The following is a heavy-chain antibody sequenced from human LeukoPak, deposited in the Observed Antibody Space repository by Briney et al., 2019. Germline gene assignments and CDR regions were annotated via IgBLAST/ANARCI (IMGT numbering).Heavy chain of an antibody. CDR3: ARVQAGATTSGAFDI. D-gene: IGHD1-26*01. Sequence: ASVKVSCKASGGTFSSYAISWVRQAPGQGLEWMGRIIPILGIANYAQKFQGRVTITADKSTSTAYMELSSLRSEDTAVYYCARVQAGATTSGAFDIWGQGTMVTVSS. CDR1: GGTFSSYA. V-gene: IGHV1-69*04. CDR2: IIPILGIA. J-gene: IGHJ3*02.